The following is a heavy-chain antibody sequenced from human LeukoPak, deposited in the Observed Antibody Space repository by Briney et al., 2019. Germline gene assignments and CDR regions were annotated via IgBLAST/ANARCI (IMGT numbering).Heavy chain of an antibody. CDR1: GFTFSSYT. V-gene: IGHV3-64*01. Sequence: PGGSLRLSCAASGFTFSSYTMYWVRQAPGKGLEYVSAISSNGGSTYYANSVKGRFTISRDNSKNTLYLQMGSLRGEDMAVYYCAREVNWRFDYWGREPWSPSP. J-gene: IGHJ4*02. CDR2: ISSNGGST. CDR3: AREVNWRFDY. D-gene: IGHD1-1*01.